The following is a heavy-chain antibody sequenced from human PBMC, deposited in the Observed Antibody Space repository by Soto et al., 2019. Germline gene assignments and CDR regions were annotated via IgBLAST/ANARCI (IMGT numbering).Heavy chain of an antibody. J-gene: IGHJ4*02. D-gene: IGHD1-26*01. CDR1: GGSVSSGSYC. CDR3: ARDAGGYSGSYSFDY. V-gene: IGHV4-61*01. CDR2: FSYSGTT. Sequence: QVQLQESGPGLVKPSETLSLTCTVSGGSVSSGSYCWSWIRQPPGKGLEWIGYFSYSGTTNYNPSLKSRVTLSVDMSKNQFSLKLSSVTAADTAVYYCARDAGGYSGSYSFDYWGQGTPVTVSS.